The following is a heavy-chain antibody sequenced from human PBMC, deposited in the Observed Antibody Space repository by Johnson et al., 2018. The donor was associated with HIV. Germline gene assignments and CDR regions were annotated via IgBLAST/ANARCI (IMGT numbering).Heavy chain of an antibody. CDR1: GFTFSSYG. CDR2: IRYDGSNK. V-gene: IGHV3-30*02. D-gene: IGHD5-24*01. CDR3: ARDQFGTITTGGDGAFDI. J-gene: IGHJ3*02. Sequence: QVQLVESGGGVVQPGGSLRLSCAASGFTFSSYGMHWVRQAPGKGLEWVAFIRYDGSNKYYADSVNGRFTISRDNSRNALYLQMNSLRAEDTAVFYCARDQFGTITTGGDGAFDIWGQGTMVTVSS.